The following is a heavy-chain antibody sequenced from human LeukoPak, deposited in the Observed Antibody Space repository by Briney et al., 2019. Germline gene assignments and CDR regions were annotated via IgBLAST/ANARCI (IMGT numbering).Heavy chain of an antibody. D-gene: IGHD2-15*01. Sequence: GGSLRLSCAASGFTFSSYAMHWVRQAPGKGLEWVAVISYDGSNKYYADSVKGRFTISRDNSKDTLYLQMNSLRAENTAVYYCARGYCSGGSCYSADTYSYGMDVWGEGTTVTVSS. CDR2: ISYDGSNK. J-gene: IGHJ6*04. V-gene: IGHV3-30*04. CDR1: GFTFSSYA. CDR3: ARGYCSGGSCYSADTYSYGMDV.